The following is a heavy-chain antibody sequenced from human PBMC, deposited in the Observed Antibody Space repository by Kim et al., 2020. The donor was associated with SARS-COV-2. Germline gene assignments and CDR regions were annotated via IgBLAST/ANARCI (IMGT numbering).Heavy chain of an antibody. Sequence: YAQKLQGRVTMTTDTSTSTAYMELRSLRSDDTAVYYCARYSYSYGAFSDYWGQGTLVTVSS. D-gene: IGHD5-18*01. V-gene: IGHV1-18*01. J-gene: IGHJ4*02. CDR3: ARYSYSYGAFSDY.